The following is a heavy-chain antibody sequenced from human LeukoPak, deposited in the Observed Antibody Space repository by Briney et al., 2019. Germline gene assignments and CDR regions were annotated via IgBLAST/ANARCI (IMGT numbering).Heavy chain of an antibody. V-gene: IGHV4-59*01. D-gene: IGHD3-3*01. J-gene: IGHJ6*02. CDR1: GGSISSYY. CDR3: ARGYDFWSGYYTYYGMDV. CDR2: IYYSGST. Sequence: SETLSLTCTVSGGSISSYYWSWIRQPPGKGLEWIGYIYYSGSTNYNPSLESRVTISVDTSKNQFSLKLSSVTAADTAVYYCARGYDFWSGYYTYYGMDVWGQGTTVTVSS.